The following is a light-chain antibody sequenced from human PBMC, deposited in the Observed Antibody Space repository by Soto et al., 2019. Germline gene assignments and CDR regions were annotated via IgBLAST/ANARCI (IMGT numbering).Light chain of an antibody. J-gene: IGLJ1*01. CDR2: DVS. V-gene: IGLV2-11*01. Sequence: QSALTQPRSVSGSPGQSVTISCTGTSSDIGNYNYVSWYQQYPGKAPKLIIYDVSKRPSGIPDRFFGSKFGNTASLTISGLQAEDEEAYYCCSYAGSFIFVFGTGTKVTVL. CDR1: SSDIGNYNY. CDR3: CSYAGSFIFV.